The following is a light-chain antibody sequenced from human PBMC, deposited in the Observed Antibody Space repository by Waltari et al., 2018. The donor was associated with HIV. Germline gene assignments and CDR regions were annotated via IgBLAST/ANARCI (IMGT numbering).Light chain of an antibody. CDR2: RNY. J-gene: IGLJ3*02. CDR1: TSNVETQW. V-gene: IGLV1-47*01. Sequence: QSVLTQPPSASGTPGQTVTISCSGSTSNVETQWVYWYQQLPGTAPKLLIYRNYQRPSVFPDRFSSSKSGASASLIISGLRSEDGADYSCGVWDSTLKQWLFGGGTKLTVL. CDR3: GVWDSTLKQWL.